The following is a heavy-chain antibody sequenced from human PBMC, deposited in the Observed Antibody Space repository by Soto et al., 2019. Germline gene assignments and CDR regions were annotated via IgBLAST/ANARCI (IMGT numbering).Heavy chain of an antibody. D-gene: IGHD3-22*01. Sequence: QVQLQESGPGLVKPSETLSLTCSVSGGSISGYYWSWIRQPAGKGLEWIGRVYTSGNANYNPSLKSRVTMSVDTSKNQSSLKLSSVTAADTAVYYCPRSPPGWLSFDYWGRGTLVTVSS. J-gene: IGHJ4*02. CDR2: VYTSGNA. CDR1: GGSISGYY. CDR3: PRSPPGWLSFDY. V-gene: IGHV4-4*07.